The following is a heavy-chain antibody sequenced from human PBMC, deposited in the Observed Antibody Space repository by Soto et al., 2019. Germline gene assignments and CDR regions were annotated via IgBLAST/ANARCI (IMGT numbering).Heavy chain of an antibody. CDR1: GGSFSSYT. V-gene: IGHV1-69*02. D-gene: IGHD2-21*02. CDR2: IIPVLTIT. CDR3: ARRRYCGADCYKNYYFGMDV. Sequence: QAQLVQSGAEVKKPGSSVRLSCSTSGGSFSSYTLNWVRQAPGQGLEWLGRIIPVLTITDYAQKFRGRLTIXAXKXXNTAYRELTSLRSDDTAVYYCARRRYCGADCYKNYYFGMDVWGQGTTVTVSS. J-gene: IGHJ6*02.